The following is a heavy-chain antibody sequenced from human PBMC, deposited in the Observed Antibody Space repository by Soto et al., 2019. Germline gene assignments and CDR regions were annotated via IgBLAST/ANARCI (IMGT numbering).Heavy chain of an antibody. Sequence: KLSETLSLTCAVSGGSISSTFWWTWVRQTPGKGLEWIGEIYHSGVTNYNPSLKSRVTISVDKSRNQFSLKVSSVTAADTAVYYCAKIWFGGNYYGMDVWGQGTTVTVSS. CDR1: GGSISSTFW. D-gene: IGHD3-10*01. CDR2: IYHSGVT. J-gene: IGHJ6*02. CDR3: AKIWFGGNYYGMDV. V-gene: IGHV4-4*02.